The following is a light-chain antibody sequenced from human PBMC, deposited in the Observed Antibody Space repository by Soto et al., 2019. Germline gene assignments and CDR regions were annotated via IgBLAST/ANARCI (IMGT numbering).Light chain of an antibody. CDR2: WAS. CDR1: QSVLSSADNKNY. CDR3: QQFGGSLFT. V-gene: IGKV4-1*01. Sequence: DFVMTQSPDSPAVSLGERATINCRSSQSVLSSADNKNYLAWFRQKPGQPPKLLFYWASTRESGVPDRFSGSGSATDFTLTISRLEPEDCAVYYCQQFGGSLFTFGPGTKVDIK. J-gene: IGKJ3*01.